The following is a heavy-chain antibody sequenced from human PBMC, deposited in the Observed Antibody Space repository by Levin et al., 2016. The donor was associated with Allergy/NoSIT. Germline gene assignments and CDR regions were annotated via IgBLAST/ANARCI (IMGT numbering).Heavy chain of an antibody. J-gene: IGHJ5*02. CDR3: ARRPRIAARPSRGAWFDP. Sequence: SETLSLTCTVSGGSISSSSYYWGWIRQPPGKGLEWIGSIYYSGSTYYNPSLKSRVTISVDTSKNQFSLKLSSVTAADTAVYYCARRPRIAARPSRGAWFDPWGQGTLVTVSS. D-gene: IGHD6-6*01. CDR2: IYYSGST. CDR1: GGSISSSSYY. V-gene: IGHV4-39*01.